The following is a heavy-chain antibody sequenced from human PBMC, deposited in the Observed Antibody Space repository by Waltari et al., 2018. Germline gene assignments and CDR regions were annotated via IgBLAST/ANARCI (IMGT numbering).Heavy chain of an antibody. J-gene: IGHJ4*02. CDR2: IYQSGDT. D-gene: IGHD4-4*01. CDR3: ARQADYIGVRFYFDY. V-gene: IGHV4-38-2*01. CDR1: GSSISSGSY. Sequence: QVQLQESGPGLVKPSATLSLTCAVPGSSISSGSYWGWLRSPPGQGLEWIVSIYQSGDTYYNPSLKSRVTISVDTSKNQFSLKLSSVTAADTAVYYCARQADYIGVRFYFDYWGQGTLVTVSS.